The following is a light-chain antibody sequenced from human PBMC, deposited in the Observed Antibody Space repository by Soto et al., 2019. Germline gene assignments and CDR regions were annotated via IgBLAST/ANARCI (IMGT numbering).Light chain of an antibody. V-gene: IGLV1-40*01. Sequence: QSVLTQPPSVSVAPGQRVTISCTGSSSNIGAGYDVHWYQQLPGTAPKLLIYGNSNRPSGVPDRFSGSKSGTSASLAINGLQAEDEADYYCQSYDSSLSGSVFGGGTQLTVL. CDR1: SSNIGAGYD. J-gene: IGLJ7*01. CDR3: QSYDSSLSGSV. CDR2: GNS.